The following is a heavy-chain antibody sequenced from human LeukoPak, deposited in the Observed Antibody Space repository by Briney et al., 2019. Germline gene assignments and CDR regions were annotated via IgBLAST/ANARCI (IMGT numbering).Heavy chain of an antibody. V-gene: IGHV3-30*18. CDR2: ISYDGSNK. J-gene: IGHJ4*02. CDR3: AKDLSSWNRAHDMVDY. CDR1: GFTVSSNY. Sequence: GGSLRLSCAASGFTVSSNYMSWVRQAPGKGLEWVAVISYDGSNKYYADSVKGRFTISRDNSKNTLYLQMNSLSAEDTAVYYCAKDLSSWNRAHDMVDYWGQGTLVTVSS. D-gene: IGHD1-1*01.